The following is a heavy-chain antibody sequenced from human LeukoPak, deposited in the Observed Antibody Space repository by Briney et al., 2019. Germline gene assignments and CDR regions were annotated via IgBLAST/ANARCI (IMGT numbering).Heavy chain of an antibody. V-gene: IGHV3-21*01. CDR3: ARDFLTTDAFDI. Sequence: KPGGSLRLSCAASGFTFSSYSMNWVRQAPGKGLEWVSSISSSSSYIYYADSVKGRFTISRDNAKNSLYLQMNSLRAEDTAVYYCARDFLTTDAFDIWGQGTMVTVSS. CDR1: GFTFSSYS. D-gene: IGHD4-11*01. CDR2: ISSSSSYI. J-gene: IGHJ3*02.